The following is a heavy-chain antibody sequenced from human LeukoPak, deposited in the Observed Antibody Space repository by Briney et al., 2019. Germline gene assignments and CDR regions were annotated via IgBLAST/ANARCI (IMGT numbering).Heavy chain of an antibody. J-gene: IGHJ4*02. CDR3: ARLGAGPTYYDFWSGYSSFYFDY. V-gene: IGHV4-39*01. CDR2: IHYSGNT. CDR1: GGSTSSINYY. Sequence: SDTLSLTCTVSGGSTSSINYYWGWIRQPPGKGLEWIGGIHYSGNTYYNPSLKSRVTISIDTSKNQFSLKLSSVTAADTAVYYCARLGAGPTYYDFWSGYSSFYFDYWGQGTLVTVSS. D-gene: IGHD3-3*01.